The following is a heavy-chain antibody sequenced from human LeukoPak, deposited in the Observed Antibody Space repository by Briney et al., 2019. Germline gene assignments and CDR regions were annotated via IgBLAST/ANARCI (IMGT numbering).Heavy chain of an antibody. CDR3: ARDRVVVVTTIPSWFDP. D-gene: IGHD2-21*02. Sequence: SETLSLTCTVSGDSISSSSYYWGWIRQPPGKGLEWIGSIYYNGTIYYNLSLKSRVTISVVTSKNQFSLKLSSVTTADTAVYYCARDRVVVVTTIPSWFDPWGQGTLVSVSS. CDR1: GDSISSSSYY. CDR2: IYYNGTI. J-gene: IGHJ5*02. V-gene: IGHV4-39*07.